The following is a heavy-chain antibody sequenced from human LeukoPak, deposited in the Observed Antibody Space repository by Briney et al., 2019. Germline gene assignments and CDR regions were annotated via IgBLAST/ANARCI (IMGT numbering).Heavy chain of an antibody. Sequence: PSETLSLTCAVYGGSFSGYYWSWIRQPPGKGLEWIGEINHSGSTNYNPSLKSRVTISVDTSKNQFSLKLSSVTAADTAVHYCAREGRGYCSSTSCYTFFDYWGQGTLVTVSS. J-gene: IGHJ4*02. CDR1: GGSFSGYY. CDR2: INHSGST. CDR3: AREGRGYCSSTSCYTFFDY. D-gene: IGHD2-2*02. V-gene: IGHV4-34*01.